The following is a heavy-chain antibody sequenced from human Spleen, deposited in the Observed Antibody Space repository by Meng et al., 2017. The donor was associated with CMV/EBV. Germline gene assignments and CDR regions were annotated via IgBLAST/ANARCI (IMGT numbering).Heavy chain of an antibody. CDR3: ARVGRGRIVGVHYYYYGMDV. J-gene: IGHJ6*02. D-gene: IGHD1-26*01. CDR2: INPNSGGT. CDR1: GYTFTGYY. V-gene: IGHV1-2*02. Sequence: ASVKVSCKASGYTFTGYYMHWVRQAPGQGLEWMGWINPNSGGTNYAQKFQGGVTMTSDTSISTAYMELSRLRSDDTAVYYGARVGRGRIVGVHYYYYGMDVWGQGTTVTVSS.